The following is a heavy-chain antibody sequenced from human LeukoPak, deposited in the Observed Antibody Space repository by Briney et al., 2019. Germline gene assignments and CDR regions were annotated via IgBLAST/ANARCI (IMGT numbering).Heavy chain of an antibody. Sequence: GGSLRLSCAASGFTFSSYWMSWVRQAPGKGLEWVANIKQDGSEKYYVDSVKGRFTISRDNAKNTLHLQMNSLRAEDTAVYYCAKGYDYFFDYWGQGTLVTVSS. D-gene: IGHD2-2*01. CDR1: GFTFSSYW. CDR2: IKQDGSEK. J-gene: IGHJ4*02. V-gene: IGHV3-7*01. CDR3: AKGYDYFFDY.